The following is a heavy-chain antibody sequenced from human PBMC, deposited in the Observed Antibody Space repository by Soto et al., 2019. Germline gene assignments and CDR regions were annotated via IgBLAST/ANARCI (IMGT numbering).Heavy chain of an antibody. CDR3: ARDPERNGPHYYYYYGMDV. CDR1: GFTFSSYS. J-gene: IGHJ6*02. CDR2: ISSSSGTI. V-gene: IGHV3-48*02. Sequence: HPGGSLRLSCAASGFTFSSYSMNWVRQAPGKGLEWVSYISSSSGTIYYADSVKGRFTISRDNAKNSLYLQMNSLRDEDTAVYYCARDPERNGPHYYYYYGMDVWGQGTTVTVSS.